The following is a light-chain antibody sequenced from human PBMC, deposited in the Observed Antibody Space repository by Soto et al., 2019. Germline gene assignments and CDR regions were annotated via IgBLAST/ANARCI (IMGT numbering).Light chain of an antibody. J-gene: IGLJ1*01. CDR1: SSDVGSYDL. CDR2: EVT. CDR3: CSYAGSSTYV. V-gene: IGLV2-23*02. Sequence: QSVLTQPASVSGSPGQSITISCSGTSSDVGSYDLVSWYQQHPGKAPKLIIHEVTKRSSGLSNRFSGSKSGNTVSLTISGLQAEDEADYYCCSYAGSSTYVFGTGTKLTVL.